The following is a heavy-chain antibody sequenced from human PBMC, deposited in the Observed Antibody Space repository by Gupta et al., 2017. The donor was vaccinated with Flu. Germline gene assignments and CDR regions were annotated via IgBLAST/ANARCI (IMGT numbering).Heavy chain of an antibody. D-gene: IGHD3-3*01. V-gene: IGHV3-23*01. J-gene: IGHJ4*02. CDR2: ISDSGVNT. CDR1: FSSYA. CDR3: ARALRLRFLEPDY. Sequence: FSSYAMSWVRQAPGKGLEWVSDISDSGVNTYYADYVKSRFTISRDNSKNTLYLQMNKMTADGSAVYFCARALRLRFLEPDYWGQGTLVTVSS.